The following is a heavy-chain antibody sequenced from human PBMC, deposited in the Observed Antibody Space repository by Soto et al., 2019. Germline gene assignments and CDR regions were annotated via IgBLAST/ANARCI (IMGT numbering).Heavy chain of an antibody. CDR2: IYYSGSS. J-gene: IGHJ5*01. CDR3: ASHPLNWSEAYS. D-gene: IGHD1-1*01. V-gene: IGHV4-39*01. Sequence: SGNLALSCTVSGGSITSSEYYWAWIRQPPGKGLQFVGTIYYSGSSYSNPSLKSRLSMSVDTSKNQFSLTMKSVTAADTGVYYGASHPLNWSEAYSRG. CDR1: GGSITSSEYY.